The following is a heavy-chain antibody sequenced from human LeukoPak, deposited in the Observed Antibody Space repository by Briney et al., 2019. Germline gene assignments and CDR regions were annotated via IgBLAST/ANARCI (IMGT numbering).Heavy chain of an antibody. Sequence: SETLSLTCTVSGGSISSSSYYWGWIRQPPGKGLEWIGSIYYSGSTYYNPSLKSRVTISVDTSKNQFSLKLSSVTAADTAVYYCARLWRAAIDYGGQGTLVTVSS. CDR1: GGSISSSSYY. CDR2: IYYSGST. CDR3: ARLWRAAIDY. V-gene: IGHV4-39*01. J-gene: IGHJ4*02. D-gene: IGHD1-1*01.